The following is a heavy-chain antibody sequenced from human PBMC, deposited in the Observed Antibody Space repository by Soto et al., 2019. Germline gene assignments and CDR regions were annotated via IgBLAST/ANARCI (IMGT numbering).Heavy chain of an antibody. Sequence: GGSLRLSCAASGFTFSSYAMHWVRQAPGKGLEWVAVISYDGSNKYYADSVKGRFTISRDNSKNTLYLQMNSLRAEDTAVYYCARSRGDLYATGISGQATRGT. D-gene: IGHD3-10*01. CDR2: ISYDGSNK. J-gene: IGHJ6*02. V-gene: IGHV3-30-3*01. CDR1: GFTFSSYA. CDR3: ARSRGDLYATGI.